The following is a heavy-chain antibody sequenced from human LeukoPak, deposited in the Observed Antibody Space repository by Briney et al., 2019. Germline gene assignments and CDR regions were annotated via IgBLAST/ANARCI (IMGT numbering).Heavy chain of an antibody. CDR1: GFTFSSYS. CDR3: ARDLRDYYDSSGYYSQTEYFQH. V-gene: IGHV3-21*01. Sequence: PGGSLRLSCAASGFTFSSYSMNWVRQAPGKGLEWVSSISSSTSYIYYADSVKGRFTISRDNAKNSLYLQMNSLRAEDTAVYYCARDLRDYYDSSGYYSQTEYFQHWGQGTLVTVSS. D-gene: IGHD3-22*01. J-gene: IGHJ1*01. CDR2: ISSSTSYI.